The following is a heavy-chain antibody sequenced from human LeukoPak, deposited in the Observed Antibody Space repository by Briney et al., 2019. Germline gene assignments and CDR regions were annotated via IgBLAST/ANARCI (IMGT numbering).Heavy chain of an antibody. CDR1: GFTFSSYW. V-gene: IGHV3-7*01. D-gene: IGHD4-17*01. CDR2: IKPDGSEK. CDR3: ARGDFDDYGDYVDAFEF. J-gene: IGHJ3*01. Sequence: GGSLRLSCAASGFTFSSYWMSWVRQVPGKGLEWVANIKPDGSEKYCVGSVKGRFTIYRDNDKNSLYLKMNSLRAEDTALYYCARGDFDDYGDYVDAFEFWGQGTMVTVSA.